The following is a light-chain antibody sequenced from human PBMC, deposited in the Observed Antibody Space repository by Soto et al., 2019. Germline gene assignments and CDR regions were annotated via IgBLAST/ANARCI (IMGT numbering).Light chain of an antibody. Sequence: QSVLTQPASVSGSPGQSITISCSGTSSDIGAYDHVAWYQRFTGKSPKLMIYSVSNRPSGVSNRFSGSKSGNTASLTISGLQAEDEADYYCISYTVSRSYVFGSGTKVTVL. V-gene: IGLV2-14*01. CDR2: SVS. CDR3: ISYTVSRSYV. J-gene: IGLJ1*01. CDR1: SSDIGAYDH.